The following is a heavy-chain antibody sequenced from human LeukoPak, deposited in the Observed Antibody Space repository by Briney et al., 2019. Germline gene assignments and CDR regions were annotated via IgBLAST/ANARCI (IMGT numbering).Heavy chain of an antibody. V-gene: IGHV1-18*01. D-gene: IGHD3-22*01. Sequence: ASVKVSCKASGYTFTSYGISWVRQAPGQGLEWMGWISAYNGNTNYAQKLQGRVTMTTDTSTSTAYVELRSLRSGDTAVYYCARVVLDYYDSSGYQGAVDYWGQGTLVTVSS. CDR3: ARVVLDYYDSSGYQGAVDY. CDR2: ISAYNGNT. J-gene: IGHJ4*02. CDR1: GYTFTSYG.